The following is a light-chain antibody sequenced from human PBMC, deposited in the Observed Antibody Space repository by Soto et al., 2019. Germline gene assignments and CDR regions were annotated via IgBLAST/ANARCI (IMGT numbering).Light chain of an antibody. CDR3: QQLNSYPIT. CDR1: QGISSY. J-gene: IGKJ5*01. V-gene: IGKV1-9*01. CDR2: AAS. Sequence: DIQLTQSPSFLSASVGDRVTITCRASQGISSYLAWYQQKPVKAPKLLIYAASTLQSGVPSRFSGSGSGTEFTLTVSSLQPEDFATYYCQQLNSYPITFGQGTRLDIK.